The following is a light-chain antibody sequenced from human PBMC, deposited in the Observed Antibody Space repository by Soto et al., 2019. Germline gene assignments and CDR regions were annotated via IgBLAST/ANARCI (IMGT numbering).Light chain of an antibody. Sequence: DIQMTQSPSTLSASVGDRVTITCRASQTISSFLAWYQHKPGEAPKLLIYVASTLHSGLPSRFSGSGSGTEFTLTISSLQPEDFATYYCQQLNSFPLTFGGGTKV. CDR2: VAS. J-gene: IGKJ4*01. CDR1: QTISSF. CDR3: QQLNSFPLT. V-gene: IGKV1-9*01.